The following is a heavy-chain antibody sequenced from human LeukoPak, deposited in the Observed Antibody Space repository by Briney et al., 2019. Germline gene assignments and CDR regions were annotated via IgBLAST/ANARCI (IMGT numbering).Heavy chain of an antibody. J-gene: IGHJ5*02. Sequence: ASVKVSCKASRYTFTRYYMHWVRQAPGQGREWMGWINPNSGGTNYAQKFQGRVTMTRDTSISTAYMELSRLRSDDTAVYYCARAVLAAAVVIWFDPWGQGTLVTVSS. D-gene: IGHD6-13*01. CDR3: ARAVLAAAVVIWFDP. CDR1: RYTFTRYY. CDR2: INPNSGGT. V-gene: IGHV1-2*02.